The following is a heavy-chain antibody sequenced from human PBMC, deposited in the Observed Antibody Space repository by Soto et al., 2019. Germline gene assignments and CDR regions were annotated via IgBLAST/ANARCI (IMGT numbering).Heavy chain of an antibody. CDR3: ARAGVGWELLRPDYGMDV. J-gene: IGHJ6*02. Sequence: QVQLVQSGAEVKKPGSSVKVSCKASGGTFSSYAISWVRQAPGQGLEWMGGIIPIFGTANYAQKFQGRVTITADDSTSTAYMELSSLRSEDTAVYYCARAGVGWELLRPDYGMDVWGQGTTVTVSS. CDR1: GGTFSSYA. CDR2: IIPIFGTA. V-gene: IGHV1-69*01. D-gene: IGHD1-26*01.